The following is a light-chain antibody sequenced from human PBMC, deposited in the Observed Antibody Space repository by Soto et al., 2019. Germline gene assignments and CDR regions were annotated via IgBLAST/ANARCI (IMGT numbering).Light chain of an antibody. V-gene: IGKV3-15*01. CDR2: GES. CDR3: QQYKNWPPDT. CDR1: QSVNNN. Sequence: EIILTQSPASLSVSPGERATLSCRASQSVNNNLAWYQQKRGQAPRLLIYGESTRATGIPGRFRGSGSGTEFTLTITSLQSEDFAVYFCQQYKNWPPDTFGQGTKLEIK. J-gene: IGKJ2*01.